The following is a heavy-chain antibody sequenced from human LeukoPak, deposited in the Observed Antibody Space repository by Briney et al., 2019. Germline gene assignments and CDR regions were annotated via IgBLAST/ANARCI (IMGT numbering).Heavy chain of an antibody. V-gene: IGHV3-48*01. J-gene: IGHJ3*02. CDR2: IRSSSSTI. Sequence: GGSLRLSCAASGFIFSRYGMSWVRQAPGKGLEWVSYIRSSSSTIYYADSVKGRFTISRDNAKNSLYLQMNSLRAEDTAVYYCARAKRNGFDIWGQGTMVTVSS. CDR1: GFIFSRYG. CDR3: ARAKRNGFDI.